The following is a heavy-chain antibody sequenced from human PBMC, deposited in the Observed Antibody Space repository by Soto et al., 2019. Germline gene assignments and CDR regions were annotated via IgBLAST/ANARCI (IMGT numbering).Heavy chain of an antibody. CDR2: IIPIFGTA. D-gene: IGHD3-22*01. V-gene: IGHV1-69*01. CDR1: GGAFSSYA. CDR3: AFTYYYDSSGYYLFDY. Sequence: GAPVKVSCKAAGGAFSSYAISWVRQAPGQRLEWMGGIIPIFGTANYAQKFQGRVTITADESTSTAYMELSSLRSEDTAVYYCAFTYYYDSSGYYLFDYWGQGTLVTVSS. J-gene: IGHJ4*02.